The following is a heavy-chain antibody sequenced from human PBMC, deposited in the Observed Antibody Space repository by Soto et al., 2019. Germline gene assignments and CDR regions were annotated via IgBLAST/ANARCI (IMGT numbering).Heavy chain of an antibody. CDR2: IYHSGST. D-gene: IGHD6-19*01. CDR3: ARAQWLLYWFDP. Sequence: QLQLQESGSGLVKPSQTLSLTCAVSGGSISSGGYSWSWIRQPPVKGLEWIGYIYHSGSTYYNPSLKSGVTISEDRSKNQFSLKLSSVTAADTAVYYCARAQWLLYWFDPWGQGTLVTVSS. J-gene: IGHJ5*02. CDR1: GGSISSGGYS. V-gene: IGHV4-30-2*01.